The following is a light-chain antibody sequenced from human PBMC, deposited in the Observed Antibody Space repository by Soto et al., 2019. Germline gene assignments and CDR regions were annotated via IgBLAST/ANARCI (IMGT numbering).Light chain of an antibody. V-gene: IGKV1-5*01. Sequence: DIQMTQSPSSLSASVGDRVTITCRAGQYIGRYLNWYQQKPGKAPKLLIYAASSLHSGVPSRFSGSGSGTEFTLTISSLQPDDFATYYCQQYNSFWTFGQGTKVDIK. J-gene: IGKJ1*01. CDR1: QYIGRY. CDR3: QQYNSFWT. CDR2: AAS.